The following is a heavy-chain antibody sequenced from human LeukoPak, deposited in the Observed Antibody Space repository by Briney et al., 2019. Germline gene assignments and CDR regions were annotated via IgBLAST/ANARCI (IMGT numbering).Heavy chain of an antibody. CDR3: ASDAAFDGSLGY. CDR2: ISYDGSNK. D-gene: IGHD1-26*01. J-gene: IGHJ4*02. CDR1: GFTFSSYA. V-gene: IGHV3-30-3*01. Sequence: GGSLRLSCAASGFTFSSYAMHWVRQAPGKGLEWVAVISYDGSNKYYADSVKGRFTISRDNSKNTLYLQMNSLRAEDTAVYYCASDAAFDGSLGYWGQGTLVTVSS.